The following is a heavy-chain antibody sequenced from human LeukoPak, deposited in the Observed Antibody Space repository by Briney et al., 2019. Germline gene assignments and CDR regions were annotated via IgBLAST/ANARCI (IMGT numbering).Heavy chain of an antibody. CDR3: AGHRYYDILTGPGSAFDI. Sequence: ASVKVSCKASGYTFTSYGISWVRQAPGQGLEWMGWISAYNGNTNYAQKLQGRVTMTTDTSTSTAYMELRSLRSDDTAVYYCAGHRYYDILTGPGSAFDIWGQGTMVTVSS. V-gene: IGHV1-18*01. D-gene: IGHD3-9*01. J-gene: IGHJ3*02. CDR2: ISAYNGNT. CDR1: GYTFTSYG.